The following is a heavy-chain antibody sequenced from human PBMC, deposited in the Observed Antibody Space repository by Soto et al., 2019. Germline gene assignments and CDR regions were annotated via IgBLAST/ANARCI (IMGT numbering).Heavy chain of an antibody. J-gene: IGHJ5*02. D-gene: IGHD1-7*01. CDR2: TYYRSKWYN. Sequence: PSHTLSLTCAISGDSVSSNSAAWNWIRQSPSRGIEWLGRTYYRSKWYNDYSVSVKSRITINPDSSKNQFSLQLNSVTPEDTAVYFCARGTLQLELRGPRWINPRGQGTLVTVSS. V-gene: IGHV6-1*01. CDR1: GDSVSSNSAA. CDR3: ARGTLQLELRGPRWINP.